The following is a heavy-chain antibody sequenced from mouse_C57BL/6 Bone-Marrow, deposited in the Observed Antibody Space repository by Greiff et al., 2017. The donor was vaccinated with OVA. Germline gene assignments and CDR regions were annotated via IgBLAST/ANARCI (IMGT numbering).Heavy chain of an antibody. D-gene: IGHD1-1*01. CDR3: ARRDYYGSSFAY. V-gene: IGHV1-81*01. CDR2: IYPRSGNT. J-gene: IGHJ3*01. CDR1: GYTFTSYG. Sequence: VQLKESGAELARPGASVKLSCKASGYTFTSYGISWVKQRTGQGLEWIGEIYPRSGNTYYNEKFKGKATLTADKSSSTAYMELRSLTSEDSAVYFCARRDYYGSSFAYWGQGTLVTVSA.